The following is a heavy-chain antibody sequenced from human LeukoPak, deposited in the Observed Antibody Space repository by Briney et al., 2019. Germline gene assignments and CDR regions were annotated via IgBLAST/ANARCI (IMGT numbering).Heavy chain of an antibody. CDR2: INPNSGGT. Sequence: ASVAVSCTASGYTFTGYYMHWVRQAPGQGLEWMGWINPNSGGTNYAQKFQGRVSMTRDTSISTAYLELSRLRSEDKDVSYCARNPDSRTGSYYDYWGQGTLVTVSS. CDR3: ARNPDSRTGSYYDY. V-gene: IGHV1-2*02. J-gene: IGHJ4*02. CDR1: GYTFTGYY. D-gene: IGHD1-14*01.